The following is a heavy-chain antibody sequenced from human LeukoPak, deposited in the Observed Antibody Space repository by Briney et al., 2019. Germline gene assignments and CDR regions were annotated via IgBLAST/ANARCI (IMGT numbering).Heavy chain of an antibody. D-gene: IGHD3-3*01. CDR1: GGSISSYY. J-gene: IGHJ4*02. V-gene: IGHV4-59*12. CDR2: IYYSGST. CDR3: ARGQDFWSGYPFDY. Sequence: SETLSLTCTVSGGSISSYYWSWIRQSPGKGLEWIGYIYYSGSTKYNPSLKSRVTISVDTSKNQFSLKLSSVTAADTAVYYCARGQDFWSGYPFDYWGQGILVTVSS.